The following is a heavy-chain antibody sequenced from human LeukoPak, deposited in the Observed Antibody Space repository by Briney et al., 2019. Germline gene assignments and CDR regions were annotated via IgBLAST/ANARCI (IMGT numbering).Heavy chain of an antibody. CDR3: ARGGLFTSSSWIKDALDI. CDR1: GFTFSDYY. V-gene: IGHV3-11*04. Sequence: GGSLRLSCAASGFTFSDYYMSWIRQAPGKGLESVSYISSSGTTIYYADAVKGRFTISRDNAKNSLNLQMNSLRVEDTAVYYCARGGLFTSSSWIKDALDIWGQGTMVTVSS. CDR2: ISSSGTTI. D-gene: IGHD6-13*01. J-gene: IGHJ3*02.